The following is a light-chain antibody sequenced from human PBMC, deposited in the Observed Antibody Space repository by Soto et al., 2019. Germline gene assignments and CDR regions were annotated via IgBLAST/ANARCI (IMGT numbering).Light chain of an antibody. CDR3: QQYNSWPPLT. CDR1: QSVSSN. CDR2: GAS. J-gene: IGKJ4*01. V-gene: IGKV3-15*01. Sequence: EIVMTQSTATLSVSPGERATLSCRASQSVSSNLAWYQQKPGQAPRPLIYGASTRATGIPARFSGSGSGTEFTLTISSLQSEDLAVYYCQQYNSWPPLTFGGGTKVEIK.